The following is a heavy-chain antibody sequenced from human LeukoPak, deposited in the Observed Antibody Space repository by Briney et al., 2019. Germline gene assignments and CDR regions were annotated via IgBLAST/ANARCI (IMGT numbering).Heavy chain of an antibody. D-gene: IGHD3-10*01. CDR2: INAGNGNT. V-gene: IGHV1-3*01. Sequence: ASVKVSCKASGYTFTSYAMHWVRQAPGRRLEWMGWINAGNGNTKYSQKFQGRVTITRDTSASTAYMELSSLRSEDTAVYYCARDRNVVRGVILSNWFDPWGQGTLVTVSS. CDR1: GYTFTSYA. CDR3: ARDRNVVRGVILSNWFDP. J-gene: IGHJ5*02.